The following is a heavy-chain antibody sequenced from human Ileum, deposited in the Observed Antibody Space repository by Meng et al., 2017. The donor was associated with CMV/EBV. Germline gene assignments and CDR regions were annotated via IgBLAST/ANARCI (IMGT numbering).Heavy chain of an antibody. CDR1: GGSFSAYY. J-gene: IGHJ2*01. CDR3: ARGKIFGVVITYWYFDL. Sequence: YGGSFSAYYCSWIRQPPGKGLEWIGEINHSGSTNYNPSLKSRVTISVDTSKNQFSLKLSSVTAADTAVYYCARGKIFGVVITYWYFDLWGRGTLVTVSS. V-gene: IGHV4-34*01. CDR2: INHSGST. D-gene: IGHD3-3*01.